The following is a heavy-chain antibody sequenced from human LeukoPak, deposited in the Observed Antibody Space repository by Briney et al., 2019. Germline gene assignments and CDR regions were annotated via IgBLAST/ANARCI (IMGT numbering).Heavy chain of an antibody. Sequence: ASVKVSCKASGYTFTGYHMHWVRQAPGQGLEWMGWLIPNTGGTNYALKFQGRVTMTRDTSISTAYMELTRLRSDDTAVYYCAREPYYYDRSGYFQGGTYFDYWGQGTLVTVSS. CDR1: GYTFTGYH. D-gene: IGHD3-22*01. CDR3: AREPYYYDRSGYFQGGTYFDY. CDR2: LIPNTGGT. V-gene: IGHV1-2*02. J-gene: IGHJ4*02.